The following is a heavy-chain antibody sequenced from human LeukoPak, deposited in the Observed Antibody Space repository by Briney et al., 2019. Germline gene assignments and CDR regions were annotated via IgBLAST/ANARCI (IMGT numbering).Heavy chain of an antibody. V-gene: IGHV4-59*01. J-gene: IGHJ5*02. CDR2: IYYSGST. Sequence: SETLSLTCTVSGGSISSYYWSWIRQPPGQGLEWIGYIYYSGSTNYNPSPKSRVTITVDTSKNQFSLNLSSVTAADTAVYYCARNIVATSGWFDPWGQGTLVTVSP. D-gene: IGHD5-12*01. CDR3: ARNIVATSGWFDP. CDR1: GGSISSYY.